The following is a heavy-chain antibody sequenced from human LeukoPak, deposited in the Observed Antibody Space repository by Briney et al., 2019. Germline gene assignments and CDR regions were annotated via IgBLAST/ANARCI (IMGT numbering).Heavy chain of an antibody. CDR1: GGSFSGYY. D-gene: IGHD5-24*01. CDR2: INHSGST. V-gene: IGHV4-34*01. Sequence: SETLSLTCAVYGGSFSGYYWSWIRQPPGKGLEWIGEINHSGSTNYNPSPKSRVTISVDTSKNQFSLKLSSVTAADTAVYYCARGAPQMATESYYFDYWGQGTLVTVSS. CDR3: ARGAPQMATESYYFDY. J-gene: IGHJ4*02.